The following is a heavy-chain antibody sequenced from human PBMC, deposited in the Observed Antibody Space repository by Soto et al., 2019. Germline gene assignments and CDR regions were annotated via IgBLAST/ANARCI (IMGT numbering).Heavy chain of an antibody. CDR2: ISYDGSNK. V-gene: IGHV3-30*03. Sequence: QVQLVESGGGVVQPGRSLRLSCAASGFTFSSYGMHWVRQAPGKGLEWVAVISYDGSNKYYADSVKGRFTISRDNSKNALYLQMNSLRAEDTAVYYCADPPGGGSYRMAEFDYWGQGTLVTVSS. D-gene: IGHD1-26*01. CDR1: GFTFSSYG. CDR3: ADPPGGGSYRMAEFDY. J-gene: IGHJ4*02.